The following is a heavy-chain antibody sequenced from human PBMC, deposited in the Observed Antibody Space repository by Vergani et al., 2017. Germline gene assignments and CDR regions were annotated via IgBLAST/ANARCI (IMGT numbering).Heavy chain of an antibody. CDR1: GLTFNSYG. D-gene: IGHD1-1*01. V-gene: IGHV3-30*02. J-gene: IGHJ6*02. CDR2: IRSDESRR. Sequence: QVQLVESGGGVVQPGGSLRLFCAASGLTFNSYGMHWVRQAPGKGLVWVASIRSDESRRYYGDSMEGPFTISRDNSKNTLYLQMKSLRPEDTAVYYCAKNPGISTTRHYYAMDVWGQGTTVTVSS. CDR3: AKNPGISTTRHYYAMDV.